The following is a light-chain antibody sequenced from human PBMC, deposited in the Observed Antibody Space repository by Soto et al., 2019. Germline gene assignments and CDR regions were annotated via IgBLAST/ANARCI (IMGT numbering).Light chain of an antibody. Sequence: DIVMTQSPDSLAVSLGERATINCKSSQSVLSSSNNKNYLAWYQQKPGQPPKLLIYWASTRESGVPDRFSGSGSGTDFTLTISSLQAEDVAVYSCQQYYTPPPTFGGGTKVEI. CDR3: QQYYTPPPT. CDR1: QSVLSSSNNKNY. CDR2: WAS. V-gene: IGKV4-1*01. J-gene: IGKJ4*01.